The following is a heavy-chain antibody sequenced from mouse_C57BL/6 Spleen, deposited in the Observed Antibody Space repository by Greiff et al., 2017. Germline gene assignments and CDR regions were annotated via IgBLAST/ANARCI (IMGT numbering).Heavy chain of an antibody. V-gene: IGHV1-50*01. CDR3: ATYYGSRYFDY. D-gene: IGHD1-1*01. J-gene: IGHJ2*01. CDR2: LDPTGSYT. Sequence: QVQLQQPGAELVKPGASVKLSCKASGYTFTSYWMQWVKQRPGRGLEWIGELDPTGSYTNYNQTFKGKATLTVDTSSSTAYMQLSSLTSEDSAVYYCATYYGSRYFDYWGQGTTLTVSS. CDR1: GYTFTSYW.